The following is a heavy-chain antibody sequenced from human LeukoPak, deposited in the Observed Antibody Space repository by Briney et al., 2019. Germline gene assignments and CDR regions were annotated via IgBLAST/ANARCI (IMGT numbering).Heavy chain of an antibody. CDR2: MDRDGSIT. D-gene: IGHD3-10*01. CDR1: GFTFSTNW. J-gene: IGHJ4*02. CDR3: AKDQGFGGLDFDY. Sequence: GGSLRLSCVASGFTFSTNWMHWVRQAPGKGLVWVARMDRDGSITNHANSVKGRSTISRDNAKNTLYLQMNSLRAEDTAVYYCAKDQGFGGLDFDYWGQGTLVTVSS. V-gene: IGHV3-74*01.